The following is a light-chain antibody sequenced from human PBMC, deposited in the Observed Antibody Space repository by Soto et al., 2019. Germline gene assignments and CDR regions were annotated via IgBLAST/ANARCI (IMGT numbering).Light chain of an antibody. CDR1: QSVSGNQ. CDR3: HQYGSLPHT. Sequence: EIVLTQSPGTLSLSPGERDTLSCRANQSVSGNQLAWYQQKPGQGPRLLIYAASSRATDIPDRFSGSASGTDFTFIISRLEPEDFGMYYCHQYGSLPHTFGQGTKVDIK. J-gene: IGKJ2*01. CDR2: AAS. V-gene: IGKV3-20*01.